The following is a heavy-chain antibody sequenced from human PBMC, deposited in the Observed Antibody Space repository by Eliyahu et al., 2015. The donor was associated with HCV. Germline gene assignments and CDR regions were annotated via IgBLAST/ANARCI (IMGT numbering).Heavy chain of an antibody. J-gene: IGHJ4*02. CDR1: GYPFTSYG. CDR2: ISAYNGNT. CDR3: ARENLVGPTSYYSDY. D-gene: IGHD1-26*01. V-gene: IGHV1-18*01. Sequence: QVQLVQSGAEVKKPGASVKVSCKTSGYPFTSYGIIWVRQAPGQGLEWMGWISAYNGNTNYAQNFQGRVTMTTDTSTSTAYMELGSLRSDDTAVYYCARENLVGPTSYYSDYWGQGTLVSVSS.